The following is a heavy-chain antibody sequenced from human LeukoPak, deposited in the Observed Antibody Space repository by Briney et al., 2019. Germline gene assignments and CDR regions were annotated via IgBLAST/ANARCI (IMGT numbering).Heavy chain of an antibody. V-gene: IGHV4-39*02. J-gene: IGHJ4*02. CDR3: ARDGYNYGVWYFDY. CDR2: IYYSGST. Sequence: SETLSLTCTVSGGSISSSSYYWGWIRQPPGKGLEWIGSIYYSGSTYYNPSLKSRVTISVDTSKNQFSLKLSSVTAADTAVYYCARDGYNYGVWYFDYWGQGTLVTVSS. CDR1: GGSISSSSYY. D-gene: IGHD5-24*01.